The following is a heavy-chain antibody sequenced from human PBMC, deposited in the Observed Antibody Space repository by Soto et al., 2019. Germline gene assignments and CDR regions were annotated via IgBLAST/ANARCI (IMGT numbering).Heavy chain of an antibody. V-gene: IGHV3-53*02. CDR3: AKTYYYDSSGHYCDY. D-gene: IGHD3-22*01. Sequence: EVQLVETGGGLIQPGGSLRLSCAASGFTVSSNYMSWVRQAPGKGLEWVSVIYSGGSTYHADSVKGRFTISRDNSKNTLYVQMNSLRAEDTAVYYCAKTYYYDSSGHYCDYWGQGTLVTVSS. J-gene: IGHJ4*02. CDR2: IYSGGST. CDR1: GFTVSSNY.